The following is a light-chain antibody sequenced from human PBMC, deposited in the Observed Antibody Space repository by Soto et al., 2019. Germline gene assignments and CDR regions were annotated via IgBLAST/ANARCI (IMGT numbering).Light chain of an antibody. Sequence: DIQITQSPSAMSASVGDRGTLICLTSQSISDYLNWYQQKSGKAPKLLIYAASTLQSGVPSRFSGSGSGTDFTLTISSLQPEDFATYDCQQSYTTTWAFGQGTKGDIK. V-gene: IGKV1-39*01. CDR3: QQSYTTTWA. J-gene: IGKJ1*01. CDR2: AAS. CDR1: QSISDY.